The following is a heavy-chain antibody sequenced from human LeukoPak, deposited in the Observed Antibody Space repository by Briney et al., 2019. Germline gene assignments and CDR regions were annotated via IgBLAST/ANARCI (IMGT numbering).Heavy chain of an antibody. Sequence: ASVKVSCKASGYTFTSYDINWVRQATGQGLEWMGWMNPNSGNTGYAQKFQGRVTITRNTSISTAYMELSSLRSEDTAVYYCARPAGEARPFYFDYWGQGTLVTVSS. CDR1: GYTFTSYD. CDR3: ARPAGEARPFYFDY. J-gene: IGHJ4*02. D-gene: IGHD6-6*01. CDR2: MNPNSGNT. V-gene: IGHV1-8*03.